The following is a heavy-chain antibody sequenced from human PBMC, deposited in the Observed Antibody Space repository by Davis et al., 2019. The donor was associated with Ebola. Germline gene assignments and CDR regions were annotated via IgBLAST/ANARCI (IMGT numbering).Heavy chain of an antibody. CDR2: INPGNGNT. Sequence: ASVKVSCKASGYTFTSYAIHWVRQAPGQRLEWMGWINPGNGNTKFSQRFQGRVTITRDTSASTAYMELSSLRSEDTAVYYCARGPASWGQGTLVTVSS. V-gene: IGHV1-3*01. CDR1: GYTFTSYA. CDR3: ARGPAS. J-gene: IGHJ4*02.